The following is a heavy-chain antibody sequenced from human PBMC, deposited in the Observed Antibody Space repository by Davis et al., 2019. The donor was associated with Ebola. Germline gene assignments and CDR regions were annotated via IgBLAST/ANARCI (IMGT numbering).Heavy chain of an antibody. J-gene: IGHJ4*02. V-gene: IGHV3-30*03. D-gene: IGHD1/OR15-1a*01. CDR3: VTENWYRFES. CDR1: GFTFSSYG. CDR2: ISYDGSNK. Sequence: GESLKISCAASGFTFSSYGMHWVRQAPGKGLEWAAVISYDGSNKYYADSVKGRFTISRDNSKNTLYLQMNSLRTEDTAVYYCVTENWYRFESWGQGTLVTVSS.